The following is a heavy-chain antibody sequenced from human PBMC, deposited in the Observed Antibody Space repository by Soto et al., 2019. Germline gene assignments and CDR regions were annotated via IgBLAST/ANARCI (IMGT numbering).Heavy chain of an antibody. J-gene: IGHJ3*02. Sequence: QITLKESGPTLVKPTQPLTLTCTFSGFSLRISGVGVGWIRQPPGKALEWLALIYWDDDKRYSPSMKSRLTTXNXXPKNQVVHTITDTDHVDTATYYCAHSATVSDAFDILGQGTIVTVSS. D-gene: IGHD2-15*01. CDR2: IYWDDDK. V-gene: IGHV2-5*02. CDR1: GFSLRISGVG. CDR3: AHSATVSDAFDI.